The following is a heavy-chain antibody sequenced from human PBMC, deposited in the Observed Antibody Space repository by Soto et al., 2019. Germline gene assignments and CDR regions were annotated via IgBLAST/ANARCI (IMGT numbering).Heavy chain of an antibody. CDR1: EGTVIRDW. J-gene: IGHJ4*02. CDR2: TNQDGSEK. Sequence: EVPLVESGGGLVQTGGSLRLSCAIFEGTVIRDWMNWVRQAPGKGLEWVAHTNQDGSEKYYVDSVKGRFTISRDNDKNSLYLQMNSRRAEGTAMYYCSGGVGDAFWGQGTLVTVSS. D-gene: IGHD1-26*01. V-gene: IGHV3-7*04. CDR3: SGGVGDAF.